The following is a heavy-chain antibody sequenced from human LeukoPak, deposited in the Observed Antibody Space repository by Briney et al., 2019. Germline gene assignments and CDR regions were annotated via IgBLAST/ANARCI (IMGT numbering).Heavy chain of an antibody. CDR2: IYYSGST. CDR3: ARGTVTRWLNWFDP. V-gene: IGHV4-61*01. Sequence: PSETLSLTCTVSGGSVSSGSYYWSWIRQPPGKGLEWIGYIYYSGSTNYNPSLKSRVTMSVDTSKNQFSLKLSSVTAADTAIYYCARGTVTRWLNWFDPWGQGTLVTVSS. CDR1: GGSVSSGSYY. D-gene: IGHD4-17*01. J-gene: IGHJ5*02.